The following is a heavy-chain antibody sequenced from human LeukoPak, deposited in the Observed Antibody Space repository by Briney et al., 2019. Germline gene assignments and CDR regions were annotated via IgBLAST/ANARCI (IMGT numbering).Heavy chain of an antibody. Sequence: ASVKVSCKASGYTFTGYYMHWVRQAPGQGLEWMGRINPNSGGTNYAQKFQGRVTMTRDTSISTAYMELSRLRSDDTAVYYCARSIVVVPAAMPDYWGQGTLVTVSS. D-gene: IGHD2-2*01. V-gene: IGHV1-2*06. J-gene: IGHJ4*02. CDR2: INPNSGGT. CDR1: GYTFTGYY. CDR3: ARSIVVVPAAMPDY.